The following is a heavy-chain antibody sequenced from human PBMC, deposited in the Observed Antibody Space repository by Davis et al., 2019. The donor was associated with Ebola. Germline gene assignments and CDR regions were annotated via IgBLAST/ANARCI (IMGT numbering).Heavy chain of an antibody. J-gene: IGHJ6*02. CDR1: GYTFTSYD. CDR2: MNPNSGNT. Sequence: ASVKVSCKASGYTFTSYDINWVRQATGQGLEWMGWMNPNSGNTGYAQKFEGRVTMTRNTSISTAYMELSSLRSEDTAVYYCARTLRQQLVRGYYYYYGMDVWGQGTTVTVSS. D-gene: IGHD6-13*01. CDR3: ARTLRQQLVRGYYYYYGMDV. V-gene: IGHV1-8*01.